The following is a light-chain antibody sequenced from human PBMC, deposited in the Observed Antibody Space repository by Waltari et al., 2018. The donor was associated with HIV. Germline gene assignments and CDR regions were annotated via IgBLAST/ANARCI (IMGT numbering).Light chain of an antibody. V-gene: IGLV1-44*01. CDR2: SIN. J-gene: IGLJ1*01. CDR3: AAWDDSLDGYV. Sequence: QSVLTQPPSASGTPGQRVTISCSGSSSNIERNPVNWYQQFPETTPKTVIYSINQRPSGVPDRFSGARSGTSASLAISGLQSEDEAHYYCAAWDDSLDGYVFGPGTEVTVL. CDR1: SSNIERNP.